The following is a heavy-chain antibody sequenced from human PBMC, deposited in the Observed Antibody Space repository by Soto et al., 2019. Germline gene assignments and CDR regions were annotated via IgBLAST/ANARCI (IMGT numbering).Heavy chain of an antibody. CDR3: ARDFYGDYGADY. D-gene: IGHD4-17*01. J-gene: IGHJ4*02. CDR1: GFTFSSYS. Sequence: ESGGDLVQPGGCLRLSCAASGFTFSSYSMNWVRQAPGKGLEWISYISSTGGTIYYADSVKGRFTISRDNAKNSLYLQMNSLRAEDTAVYYCARDFYGDYGADYWGQGTLVSVSS. V-gene: IGHV3-48*01. CDR2: ISSTGGTI.